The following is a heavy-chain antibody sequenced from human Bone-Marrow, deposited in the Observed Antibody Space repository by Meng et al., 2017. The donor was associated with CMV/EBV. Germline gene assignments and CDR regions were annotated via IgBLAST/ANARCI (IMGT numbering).Heavy chain of an antibody. CDR2: INPNSGGT. D-gene: IGHD6-13*01. CDR1: GGTFSSYA. J-gene: IGHJ6*02. CDR3: ARGGAVAGTLRYYGMYV. Sequence: ASVKVSCKASGGTFSSYAISWVRQAPGQGLEWMGWINPNSGGTNYAQKFQGRVTMTRDTSISTAYMELSRLRSDDTAVYYCARGGAVAGTLRYYGMYVWGQGTTVTVSS. V-gene: IGHV1-2*02.